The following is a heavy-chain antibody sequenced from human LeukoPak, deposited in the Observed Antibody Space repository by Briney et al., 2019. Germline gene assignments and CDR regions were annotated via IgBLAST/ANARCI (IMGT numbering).Heavy chain of an antibody. J-gene: IGHJ4*02. D-gene: IGHD3-16*01. V-gene: IGHV3-23*01. Sequence: GGSLRLSCAASGFTFSSYAMSWVRQAPGKGLEWVSAISGSGGSTYYADSVKGRFTISRDNSKNTLYLQMNSLRAEDTAVYYCAARYDYVWGCYGDYTGQGTLVTVSS. CDR1: GFTFSSYA. CDR2: ISGSGGST. CDR3: AARYDYVWGCYGDY.